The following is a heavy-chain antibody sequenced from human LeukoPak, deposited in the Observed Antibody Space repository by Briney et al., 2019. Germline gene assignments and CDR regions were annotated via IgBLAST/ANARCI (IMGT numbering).Heavy chain of an antibody. Sequence: ASVKVSCKASGYTFTNYYMHWVRQAPGQGLEWMGMINPSGGSTTYAQKFQGRVTITADESTSTAYMELSSLRSEDTAVYYCARDHKMATITPYYYYGMDVWGQGTTVTVSS. V-gene: IGHV1-46*01. J-gene: IGHJ6*02. D-gene: IGHD5-24*01. CDR3: ARDHKMATITPYYYYGMDV. CDR2: INPSGGST. CDR1: GYTFTNYY.